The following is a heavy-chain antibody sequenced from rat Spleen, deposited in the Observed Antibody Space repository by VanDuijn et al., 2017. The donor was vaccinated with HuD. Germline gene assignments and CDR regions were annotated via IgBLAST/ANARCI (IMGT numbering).Heavy chain of an antibody. CDR2: IIYDGSRT. V-gene: IGHV5-7*01. CDR3: ARHNSGYGYFDY. CDR1: GFTFSDYN. D-gene: IGHD4-3*01. J-gene: IGHJ2*01. Sequence: EVQLVESDGGLVQPGRSLKLSCVVSGFTFSDYNMAWVRQTPKKGLEWVATIIYDGSRTYYRDSVKGRFTISRDNAKSTLYLQMDSLRSEDTATYYCARHNSGYGYFDYWGQGVMVTVSS.